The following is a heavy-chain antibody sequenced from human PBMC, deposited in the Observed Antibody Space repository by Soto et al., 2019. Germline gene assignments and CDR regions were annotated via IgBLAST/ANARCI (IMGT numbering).Heavy chain of an antibody. CDR2: IYDSGAT. CDR1: GGSLSGGSYY. D-gene: IGHD3-16*01. J-gene: IGHJ5*02. CDR3: ARDWGPYWFDP. V-gene: IGHV4-61*01. Sequence: SETLSLTCTVSGGSLSGGSYYWNWIRQPPGKQMEWIGYIYDSGATKYNPSLKSRVTISQDTSKNQFSLKMNSVTPSDTAVYYCARDWGPYWFDPWGQGILVTAPQ.